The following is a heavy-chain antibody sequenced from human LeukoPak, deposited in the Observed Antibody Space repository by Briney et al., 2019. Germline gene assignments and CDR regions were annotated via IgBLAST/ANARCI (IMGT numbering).Heavy chain of an antibody. CDR3: AVGRIWFNYYYYGMDV. CDR1: GVSISSGGYY. J-gene: IGHJ6*02. D-gene: IGHD2/OR15-2a*01. CDR2: IYYSGST. V-gene: IGHV4-31*03. Sequence: SETLSLTCTVSGVSISSGGYYWSWIRQHPGKGLEWIGYIYYSGSTYYNPSLKSRVTISVDTSKNQFSLKLSSVTAADTAVYYCAVGRIWFNYYYYGMDVWGQGTTVTVSS.